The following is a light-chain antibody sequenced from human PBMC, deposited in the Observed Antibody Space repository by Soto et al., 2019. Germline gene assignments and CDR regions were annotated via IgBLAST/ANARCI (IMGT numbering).Light chain of an antibody. CDR3: QQRSNWPPEVI. CDR2: DAS. CDR1: QSVSSY. J-gene: IGKJ5*01. Sequence: EIVLTQSPATLSLPSGEGVTVSCRPSQSVSSYLAWYQQTPGQPPRLLIYDASSRATGIPARFIGSGSGTDFTLTISRLEPEDFALYYCQQRSNWPPEVICGQGKRLEIK. V-gene: IGKV3-11*01.